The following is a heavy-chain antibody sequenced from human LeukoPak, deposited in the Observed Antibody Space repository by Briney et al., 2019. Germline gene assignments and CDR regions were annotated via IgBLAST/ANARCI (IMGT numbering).Heavy chain of an antibody. D-gene: IGHD5/OR15-5a*01. Sequence: SVKVSCKASGGTFSSYAISWVRQAPGQGLEWMGGIIPIFGTANYAQKFQGRVTITTDESTSTAYMELSRLRSDDSAVYYCARFDQVSETAGGYWGQGTLVTVSS. CDR2: IIPIFGTA. V-gene: IGHV1-69*05. CDR1: GGTFSSYA. CDR3: ARFDQVSETAGGY. J-gene: IGHJ4*02.